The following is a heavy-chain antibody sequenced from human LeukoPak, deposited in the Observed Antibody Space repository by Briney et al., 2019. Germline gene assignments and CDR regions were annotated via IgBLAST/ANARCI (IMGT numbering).Heavy chain of an antibody. Sequence: ASVKVSCNASGYTFTCYYMHWVRQAPGQGLEWMGWINPNSGGTNYAQKFQGRVTMTRDTSISTAYMELSRLRSDDTAVYYCARVAREAITMIVVVPGAFDIWGQGTMVTVSS. V-gene: IGHV1-2*02. J-gene: IGHJ3*02. CDR2: INPNSGGT. CDR1: GYTFTCYY. CDR3: ARVAREAITMIVVVPGAFDI. D-gene: IGHD3-22*01.